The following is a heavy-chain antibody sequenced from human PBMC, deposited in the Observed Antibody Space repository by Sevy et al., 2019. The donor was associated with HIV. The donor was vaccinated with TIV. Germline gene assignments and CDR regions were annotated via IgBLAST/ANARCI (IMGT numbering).Heavy chain of an antibody. Sequence: GGSLRLSCAASGFTFSANWMNWVRQAPGKGLEWVANIKGDGSDKHYVDSVEGRFTISRDNAKNLLYLQMNSLRVEDAAVYYGAQGTFGTFESWGQGTLVTVSS. CDR1: GFTFSANW. J-gene: IGHJ4*02. CDR3: AQGTFGTFES. CDR2: IKGDGSDK. D-gene: IGHD3-16*01. V-gene: IGHV3-7*01.